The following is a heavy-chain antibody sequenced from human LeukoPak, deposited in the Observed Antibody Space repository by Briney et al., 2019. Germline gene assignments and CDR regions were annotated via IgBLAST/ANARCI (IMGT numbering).Heavy chain of an antibody. J-gene: IGHJ6*03. CDR2: INHSGST. Sequence: SETLSLTCAVYGGSFSGYYWSWIRQPPGKGLEWIGEINHSGSTNYNPSLKSRVTISVDTSKNQFSLKLSSVTAADTAVYYCAREGSSLTYYYYYYYMDVWGKGTTVTVSS. CDR1: GGSFSGYY. V-gene: IGHV4-34*01. D-gene: IGHD6-13*01. CDR3: AREGSSLTYYYYYYYMDV.